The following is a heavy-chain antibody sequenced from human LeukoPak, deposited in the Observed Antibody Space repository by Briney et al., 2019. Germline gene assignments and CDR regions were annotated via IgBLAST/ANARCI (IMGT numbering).Heavy chain of an antibody. CDR1: GYTFTSYY. Sequence: ASVKVSCKASGYTFTSYYMHWVRQAPGQGLEWMGIINPSGGSTSYAQKFQGRVNVTRDTFTSTVYMELSSLRSEDAAVYYCARVPLPSHYYFDYWGQGTLVTVSS. CDR3: ARVPLPSHYYFDY. V-gene: IGHV1-46*01. CDR2: INPSGGST. J-gene: IGHJ4*02.